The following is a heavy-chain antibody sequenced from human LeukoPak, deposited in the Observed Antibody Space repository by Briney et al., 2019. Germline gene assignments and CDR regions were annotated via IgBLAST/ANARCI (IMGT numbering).Heavy chain of an antibody. CDR1: GGSISSGPFY. J-gene: IGHJ5*02. V-gene: IGHV4-61*02. Sequence: SQTLSLTCSVSGGSISSGPFYWSWLRQPAGKGLEWIGRIFDSGSTDYNPSLKSRVTISVDTSKDQFSLRLSSVTAADTAVYYCARGSRVLRDQNWFDPWGQGTLVTVSS. CDR3: ARGSRVLRDQNWFDP. D-gene: IGHD6-13*01. CDR2: IFDSGST.